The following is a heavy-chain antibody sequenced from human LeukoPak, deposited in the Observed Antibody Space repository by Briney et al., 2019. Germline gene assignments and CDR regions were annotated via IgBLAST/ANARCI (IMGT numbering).Heavy chain of an antibody. CDR1: GGSITSYY. CDR2: IHTGGST. CDR3: ASSFAVAGYYHGMDV. V-gene: IGHV4-4*07. D-gene: IGHD3-3*01. J-gene: IGHJ6*02. Sequence: SETLSLTCTVSGGSITSYYWSWIRQPAGKGLEWIGRIHTGGSTNYNPSLKSRVTMSVDTSKNQFSLKLTSVTATDTATYYCASSFAVAGYYHGMDVWGQGTTVTVSS.